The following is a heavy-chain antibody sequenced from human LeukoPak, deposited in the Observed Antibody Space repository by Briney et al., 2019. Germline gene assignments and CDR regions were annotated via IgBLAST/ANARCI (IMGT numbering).Heavy chain of an antibody. J-gene: IGHJ5*02. CDR1: GFTFSGYW. V-gene: IGHV3-7*04. Sequence: GGSLRLSCAASGFTFSGYWMTWVRQGPGKGLEWVANIKQDGSEKYYVDSVKGRFTISRDNAKNSVYLQMNSLRAEDTAVYYCARATTTVTVNNWFDPWGQGTLVTVSS. CDR2: IKQDGSEK. CDR3: ARATTTVTVNNWFDP. D-gene: IGHD4-17*01.